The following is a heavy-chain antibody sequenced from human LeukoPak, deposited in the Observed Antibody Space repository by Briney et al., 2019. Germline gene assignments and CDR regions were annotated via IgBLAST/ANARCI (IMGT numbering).Heavy chain of an antibody. V-gene: IGHV3-53*01. D-gene: IGHD1-14*01. CDR2: IFSNGDT. Sequence: GGSLRLSCTASEFTVSRNYMLWVRQAPGKGLEWVSLIFSNGDTHYADSVKGRFTISRDTSKNTVSLQMNSLRVEDTAVHYCTRDRSRAEDDWGQGTLVTVSS. J-gene: IGHJ4*02. CDR3: TRDRSRAEDD. CDR1: EFTVSRNY.